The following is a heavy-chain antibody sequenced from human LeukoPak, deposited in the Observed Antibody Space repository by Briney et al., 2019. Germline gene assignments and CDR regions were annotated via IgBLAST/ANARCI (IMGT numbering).Heavy chain of an antibody. CDR1: GGSINNYY. CDR3: ARMIVATIRIGVYFYHGMDV. Sequence: SETLSLTCTVSGGSINNYYWSWIRQPAGKGLEWIGRVYTSGTATYNPSLKSRVTISVDTSRNQFSLRLNSVTAADTAVYYCARMIVATIRIGVYFYHGMDVWGQGTTVTVSS. V-gene: IGHV4-4*07. J-gene: IGHJ6*02. CDR2: VYTSGTA. D-gene: IGHD5-12*01.